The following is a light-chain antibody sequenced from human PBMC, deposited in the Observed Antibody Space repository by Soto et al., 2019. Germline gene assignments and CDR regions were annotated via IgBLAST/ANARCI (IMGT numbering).Light chain of an antibody. CDR2: AAS. J-gene: IGKJ5*01. Sequence: EIVLTQSPGTLSFSPGETATLSCRASQTGDSRYLAWYQQKRGQAPRLLIYAASSRATGVPARFSGSGSGTDFTLTISSLEPEDSAVYYCQQRHMWPITFGQGTRLEI. CDR3: QQRHMWPIT. CDR1: QTGDSRY. V-gene: IGKV3D-20*02.